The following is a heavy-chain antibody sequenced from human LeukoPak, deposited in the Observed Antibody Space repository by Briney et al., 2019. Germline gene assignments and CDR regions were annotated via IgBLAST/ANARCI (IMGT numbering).Heavy chain of an antibody. Sequence: GGSLRLSCVASGFSFPTYSMNWARHAAGKGLEWVSYVSSIASTKYYADSVEGRFTVSRDNAKNSLYLQMNSLRAEDSGVYYCARPRGGGSHDDFDYWGQGTLVTVSS. CDR2: VSSIASTK. CDR1: GFSFPTYS. J-gene: IGHJ4*02. D-gene: IGHD1-26*01. CDR3: ARPRGGGSHDDFDY. V-gene: IGHV3-48*01.